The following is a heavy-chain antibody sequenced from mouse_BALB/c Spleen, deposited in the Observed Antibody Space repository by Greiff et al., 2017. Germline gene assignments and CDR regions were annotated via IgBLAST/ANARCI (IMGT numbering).Heavy chain of an antibody. V-gene: IGHV2-9*02. D-gene: IGHD1-1*01. J-gene: IGHJ1*01. CDR2: IWAGGST. Sequence: VMLVESGPGLVAPSQSLSITCTVSGFSLTSYGVHWVRQPPGKGLEWLGVIWAGGSTNYNSALMSRLSISKDNSKSQVFLKMNSLQTDDTAMYYCARITTVVAEHFDVWGAGTTVTVSS. CDR1: GFSLTSYG. CDR3: ARITTVVAEHFDV.